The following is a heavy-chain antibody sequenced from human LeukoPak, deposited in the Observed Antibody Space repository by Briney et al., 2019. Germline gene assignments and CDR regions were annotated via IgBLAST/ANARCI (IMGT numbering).Heavy chain of an antibody. J-gene: IGHJ4*02. V-gene: IGHV4-30-2*01. D-gene: IGHD6-19*01. CDR2: IYHSGST. CDR3: ARVVQEYSSGWGAGHFDY. Sequence: SQTLSLTCAVSGGSISSGGYSWSWIRQPPGRGLEWIGYIYHSGSTYYNPSLKSRVTISVDRSKNQFSLKLSSVTAADTAVYYCARVVQEYSSGWGAGHFDYWGQGTLVTVSS. CDR1: GGSISSGGYS.